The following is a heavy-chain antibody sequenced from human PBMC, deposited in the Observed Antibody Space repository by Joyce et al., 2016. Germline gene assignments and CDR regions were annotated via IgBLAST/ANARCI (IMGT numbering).Heavy chain of an antibody. CDR3: ATDRPRSVFDGYDYYGLDV. CDR2: INTFYGTP. Sequence: QVQLVQSGAEVKKPGSSVKVSCKASGVTFSSYSINWVRQAPGQGREWMGGINTFYGTPSDAQKFKGRVTITADGYTSTVSMAVTSKRSEDTAVYYCATDRPRSVFDGYDYYGLDVWGQGTIVTVSS. D-gene: IGHD2-21*02. CDR1: GVTFSSYS. V-gene: IGHV1-69*01. J-gene: IGHJ6*02.